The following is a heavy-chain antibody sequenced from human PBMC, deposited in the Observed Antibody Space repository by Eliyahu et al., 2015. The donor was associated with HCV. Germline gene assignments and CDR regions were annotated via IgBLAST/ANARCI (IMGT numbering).Heavy chain of an antibody. CDR3: ASGGGGIAVAGTGGWFDP. D-gene: IGHD6-19*01. J-gene: IGHJ5*02. CDR1: GGSITTYY. CDR2: IHYSGST. V-gene: IGHV4-59*01. Sequence: QVQLQESGPGLVKPSETLSLTCTVXGGSITTYYWSWIRQPPGKGLEWIGYIHYSGSTNXNPSLKXRVTISXDTSKNQFSLNLTSVTAADTAVYYCASGGGGIAVAGTGGWFDPWGQGTLVTVSS.